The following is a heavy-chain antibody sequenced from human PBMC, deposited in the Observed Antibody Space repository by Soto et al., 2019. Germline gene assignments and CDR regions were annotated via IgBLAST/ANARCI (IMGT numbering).Heavy chain of an antibody. V-gene: IGHV4-31*03. Sequence: QVQLQESGPGLVKPSQTLSLTCTVSGDSISSGAFHWSWLRQHPMKGLEWIGYIYYSGSTSYNPGLKSRVTCSGDTSENQVSLKLSAVTAAVTAEYYCGRSKRAIFGVAKYTLHSFDIWGQGTMVTGSS. J-gene: IGHJ3*02. CDR1: GDSISSGAFH. CDR3: GRSKRAIFGVAKYTLHSFDI. CDR2: IYYSGST. D-gene: IGHD3-3*01.